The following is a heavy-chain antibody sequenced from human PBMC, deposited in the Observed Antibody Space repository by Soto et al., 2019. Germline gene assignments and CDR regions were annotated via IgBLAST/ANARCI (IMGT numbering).Heavy chain of an antibody. Sequence: EVQLVESGGDLVQPGGSLRLSCAASGFTFKTYWMGWVRQAPGKGLEWVGNINQDGSEKYYVDSLKGRFAISRDNAKNSLYLQMNSLRAEDTAVYYCAAWPRSSWFGYWGQGTLVTVSS. CDR2: INQDGSEK. D-gene: IGHD6-13*01. CDR3: AAWPRSSWFGY. V-gene: IGHV3-7*05. J-gene: IGHJ4*02. CDR1: GFTFKTYW.